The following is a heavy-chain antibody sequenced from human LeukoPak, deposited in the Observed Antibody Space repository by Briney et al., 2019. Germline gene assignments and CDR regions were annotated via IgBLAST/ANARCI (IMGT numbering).Heavy chain of an antibody. CDR3: ARDRRMTTVTTVFGY. CDR2: IYHSGST. D-gene: IGHD4-17*01. CDR1: GYSISSGYY. J-gene: IGHJ4*02. V-gene: IGHV4-38-2*02. Sequence: SETLSLTCTVSGYSISSGYYRGWIRQPPGKGLEWIGSIYHSGSTYYNPSLKSRVTISVDTSKNQFSLKLSSVTAADTAVYYCARDRRMTTVTTVFGYWGQGTLVTVSS.